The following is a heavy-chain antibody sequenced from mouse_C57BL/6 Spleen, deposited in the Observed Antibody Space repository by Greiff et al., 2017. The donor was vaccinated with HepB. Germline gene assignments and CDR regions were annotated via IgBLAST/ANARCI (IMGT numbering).Heavy chain of an antibody. CDR1: GYAFSSYW. D-gene: IGHD1-1*01. J-gene: IGHJ2*01. CDR2: IYPGDGDT. Sequence: LQQSGAELVKPGASVKISCKASGYAFSSYWMNWVKQRPGKGLEWIGQIYPGDGDTNYNGKFKGKATLTADKSSSTAYMQLSSLTSEDSAVYFCARPHYYGSSYFDYWGQGTTLTVSS. V-gene: IGHV1-80*01. CDR3: ARPHYYGSSYFDY.